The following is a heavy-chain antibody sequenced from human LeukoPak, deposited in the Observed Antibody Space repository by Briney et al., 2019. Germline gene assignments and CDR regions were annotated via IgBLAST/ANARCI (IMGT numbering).Heavy chain of an antibody. V-gene: IGHV3-64D*06. D-gene: IGHD6-25*01. CDR2: ISSGGGTT. CDR3: VRASGWFDP. Sequence: GGSLRLSCSASGFTFSNYAMHWVPQAPGKGLEYVSAISSGGGTTYYADSVKGRFTISRDTSMNTLYLQMTSLKPEDTALYYCVRASGWFDPWGQGTLVTVSS. CDR1: GFTFSNYA. J-gene: IGHJ5*02.